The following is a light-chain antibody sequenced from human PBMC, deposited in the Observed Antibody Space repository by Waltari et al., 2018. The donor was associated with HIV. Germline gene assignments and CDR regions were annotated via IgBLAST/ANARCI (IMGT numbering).Light chain of an antibody. J-gene: IGLJ2*01. Sequence: QSALTQPASVSGSPGQSITISCSGTSSDISTYDFVSWYQKHPAKAPKLLIYDVTARPSGVSRRFSGSKSASTASLTISSIQADDEADYYGSSYTTSNTVVFGPGTKLSVL. CDR2: DVT. CDR3: SSYTTSNTVV. V-gene: IGLV2-14*03. CDR1: SSDISTYDF.